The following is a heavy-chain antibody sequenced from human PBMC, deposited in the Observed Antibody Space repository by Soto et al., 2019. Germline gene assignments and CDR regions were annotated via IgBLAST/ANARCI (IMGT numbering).Heavy chain of an antibody. CDR1: GGTLSDHG. Sequence: QVQLEQSGAEVKKPGSSVKISCKASGGTLSDHGVSWLRQAPGQGLEWVGGTIPVFNTANYAPKFQGRVTIAADKSTNIAYMELGSLISDDTAFYYCARGVYGSGNYYTGPSAFDIWGQGTLVIVSS. V-gene: IGHV1-69*06. D-gene: IGHD3-10*01. CDR3: ARGVYGSGNYYTGPSAFDI. CDR2: TIPVFNTA. J-gene: IGHJ3*02.